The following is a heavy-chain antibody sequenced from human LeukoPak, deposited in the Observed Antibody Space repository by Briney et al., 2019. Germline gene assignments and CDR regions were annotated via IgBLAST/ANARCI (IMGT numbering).Heavy chain of an antibody. D-gene: IGHD3-16*02. CDR2: IYSSGST. CDR3: AKRGAEVGVTVAPGDY. CDR1: GFTVSSNY. Sequence: GGSLRLSCAASGFTVSSNYMSWVRQAPGKGLEWVSVIYSSGSTYYADSVKGRFTISGDDSKNTLYLQMNSLRAEDTAVYYCAKRGAEVGVTVAPGDYWGQGTLVTVSS. V-gene: IGHV3-66*04. J-gene: IGHJ4*02.